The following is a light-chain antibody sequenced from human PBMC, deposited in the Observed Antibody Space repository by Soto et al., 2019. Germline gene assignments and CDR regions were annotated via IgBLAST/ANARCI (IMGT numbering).Light chain of an antibody. V-gene: IGLV1-40*01. CDR2: GNS. CDR1: SSNIGAGYD. J-gene: IGLJ3*02. CDR3: QSYDSSLXVRV. Sequence: QSVLTQPPSVSGAPGQRVXISCTGSSSNIGAGYDVHWYQQLPGTAPKLLIYGNSNRPSGVPDRFSGSKSGTSASLAITGLQAEDEADYYCQSYDSSLXVRVFGGGTKVTVL.